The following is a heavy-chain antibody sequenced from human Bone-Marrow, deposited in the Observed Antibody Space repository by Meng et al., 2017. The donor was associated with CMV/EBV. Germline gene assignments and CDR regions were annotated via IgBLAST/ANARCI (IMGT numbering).Heavy chain of an antibody. CDR2: IILILGIA. CDR3: ARAFGGLSSGTSRGDSGFDY. D-gene: IGHD3-10*01. Sequence: SVKVSCKASGGTFSSYAISWVRQAPRQGLEWMGGIILILGIANYAQKFQGRVTITADKSTSTAYMELSSLRSEDTAVYYCARAFGGLSSGTSRGDSGFDYWGQGTLVTVSS. J-gene: IGHJ4*02. V-gene: IGHV1-69*10. CDR1: GGTFSSYA.